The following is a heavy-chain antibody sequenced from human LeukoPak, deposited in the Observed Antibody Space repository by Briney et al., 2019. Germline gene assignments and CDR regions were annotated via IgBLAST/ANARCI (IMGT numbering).Heavy chain of an antibody. CDR2: IYNSRST. CDR1: GDSISSYY. CDR3: ASAYGDHDY. J-gene: IGHJ4*02. Sequence: SETLSLTCTVSGDSISSYYWSWIRQPPGKGLEWIGYIYNSRSTNYNPSLKSRVTISLDTSKNQFSLKLSSVTAADTAVYYCASAYGDHDYWGQGTLVTVSS. D-gene: IGHD4-17*01. V-gene: IGHV4-59*08.